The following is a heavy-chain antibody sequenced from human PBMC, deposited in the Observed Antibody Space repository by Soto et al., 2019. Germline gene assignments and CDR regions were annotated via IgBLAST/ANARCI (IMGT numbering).Heavy chain of an antibody. D-gene: IGHD2-15*01. CDR1: GFTFSSYG. V-gene: IGHV3-33*01. Sequence: QVQLVESGGDVVQPGRSLRLSCAASGFTFSSYGMHWVRQAPGKGLEWVAVIWYDGSNKYYADSLKGRFTISRDNSKNPLYLQMNSLRAEDTAVYYCASEYCSGGSCYYYGMDVWGQGTTVTVSS. CDR2: IWYDGSNK. CDR3: ASEYCSGGSCYYYGMDV. J-gene: IGHJ6*02.